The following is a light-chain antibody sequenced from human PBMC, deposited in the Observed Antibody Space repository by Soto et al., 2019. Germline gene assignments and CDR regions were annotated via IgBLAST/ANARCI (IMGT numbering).Light chain of an antibody. V-gene: IGLV2-14*01. CDR1: SSDVGGYNY. J-gene: IGLJ1*01. CDR3: NSYTSMCTWV. CDR2: EVS. Sequence: QSALTQPASVSGSPGQSITISCTGTSSDVGGYNYVSWYQQNPGKAPKLIIYEVSNRPSGVSNRFSGSKSGNTASLTISGLQAEDEADYYCNSYTSMCTWVFGTGTNLTVL.